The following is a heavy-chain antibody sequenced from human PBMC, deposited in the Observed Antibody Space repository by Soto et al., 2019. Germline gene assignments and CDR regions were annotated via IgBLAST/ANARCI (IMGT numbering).Heavy chain of an antibody. Sequence: PSETLSLTCTVSGDSMTYSHWSWIRLLPGKGLEWVGYIYYSGSTSYNPSLRRRVIMSVDTSKRQSSLQLKSVTAADTAIYYCARTVLGPDILADQFVDYYYYMDVWGQGTTVTVSS. CDR3: ARTVLGPDILADQFVDYYYYMDV. CDR2: IYYSGST. J-gene: IGHJ6*03. D-gene: IGHD3-9*01. V-gene: IGHV4-59*08. CDR1: GDSMTYSH.